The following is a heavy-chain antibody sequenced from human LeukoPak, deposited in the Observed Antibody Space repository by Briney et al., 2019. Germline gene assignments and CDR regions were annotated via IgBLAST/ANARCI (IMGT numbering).Heavy chain of an antibody. CDR2: IYPRDGST. V-gene: IGHV1-46*01. Sequence: ASVKVSCKASGYSFTSNYIHWVRQAPGQGLEWMGMIYPRDGSTSYAQRFQDRVTVTRDTSTSTVHMELSGLRSEDTAVYYCARDQEGFDYWRQGTQVTVSS. J-gene: IGHJ4*02. CDR1: GYSFTSNY. CDR3: ARDQEGFDY.